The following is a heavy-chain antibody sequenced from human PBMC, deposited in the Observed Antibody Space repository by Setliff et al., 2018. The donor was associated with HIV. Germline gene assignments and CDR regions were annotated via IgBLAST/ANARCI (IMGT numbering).Heavy chain of an antibody. CDR3: ARDPRSSGFDY. CDR1: GGSFRSYY. V-gene: IGHV4-59*12. D-gene: IGHD3-22*01. J-gene: IGHJ4*02. Sequence: TLSLTCIVSGGSFRSYYWSWIRQPPGKGLEWIAYINSSGGTNYNPSLKSRVTISVDTSKNQFSLKLSSVTAADTAVYYCARDPRSSGFDYWGQGTLVTVSS. CDR2: INSSGGT.